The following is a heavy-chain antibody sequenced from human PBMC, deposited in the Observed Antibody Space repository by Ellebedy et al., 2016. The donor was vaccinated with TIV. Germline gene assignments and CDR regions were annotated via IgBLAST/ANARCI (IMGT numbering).Heavy chain of an antibody. J-gene: IGHJ4*02. CDR1: GFTFSSYS. Sequence: PGGSLRLSCAASGFTFSSYSMNWVRQAPGKGLEWVSYISSSSSTIYYADSVKGRFTISRDNAKNSLYLQMNSLRAEDTAVYYCAGGEQWLSVSGRPFDYWGQGTLVTVSS. D-gene: IGHD6-19*01. CDR3: AGGEQWLSVSGRPFDY. V-gene: IGHV3-48*01. CDR2: ISSSSSTI.